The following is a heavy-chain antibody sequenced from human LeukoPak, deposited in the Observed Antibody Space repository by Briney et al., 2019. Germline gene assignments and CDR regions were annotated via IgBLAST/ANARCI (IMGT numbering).Heavy chain of an antibody. D-gene: IGHD6-19*01. CDR3: ARDLGTSGWYRFDF. CDR2: IYSGGST. V-gene: IGHV3-66*01. J-gene: IGHJ5*01. CDR1: GFTVSQNY. Sequence: GGSLRLSCAASGFTVSQNYMTWVRQAPGKGLGWVSAIYSGGSTFYADSVKGRFTISRDNSKNTLFLQMSSLRAEDTGVYYCARDLGTSGWYRFDFWGQGTLVTVSS.